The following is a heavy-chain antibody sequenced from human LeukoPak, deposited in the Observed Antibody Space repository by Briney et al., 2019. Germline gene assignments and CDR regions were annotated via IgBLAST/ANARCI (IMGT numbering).Heavy chain of an antibody. V-gene: IGHV3-72*01. Sequence: TGGSLRLSCAASGFTFSDHYMDWVRQAPGKGLEWVGRTRDKVHSYTTEYAASVKGRFTISRDDSKNSLYLQMNSLKSEDTAVYYCARDQGDSYGVYYFDYWGQGTLVTVSS. CDR3: ARDQGDSYGVYYFDY. CDR2: TRDKVHSYTT. CDR1: GFTFSDHY. J-gene: IGHJ4*02. D-gene: IGHD5-18*01.